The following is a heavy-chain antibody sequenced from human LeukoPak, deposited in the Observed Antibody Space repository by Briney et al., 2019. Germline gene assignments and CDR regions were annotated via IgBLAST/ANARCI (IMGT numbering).Heavy chain of an antibody. V-gene: IGHV1-8*03. CDR3: ARWSVVPAATLYYYYYMDV. J-gene: IGHJ6*03. CDR2: MNPNSGNT. CDR1: GYTFTSYD. D-gene: IGHD2-2*01. Sequence: ASVKVSCKASGYTFTSYDIKWVRQATGQGLGWMGWMNPNSGNTGYAQKFQGRVTITRNTSISTAYMELSSLRSEDTAVYYCARWSVVPAATLYYYYYMDVWGKGTTVTVSS.